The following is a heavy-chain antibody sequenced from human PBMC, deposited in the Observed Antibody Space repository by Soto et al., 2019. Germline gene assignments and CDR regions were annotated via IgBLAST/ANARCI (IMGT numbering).Heavy chain of an antibody. D-gene: IGHD2-15*01. J-gene: IGHJ5*02. Sequence: SETLSLTCTVSGGSISSGGYYWSWIRQHPGKGLEWIGYIYYSGSTYYNPSLKSRVTISVDTSKNQFSLKLSSVTAADTAVYYCARSLRGCSGGSCQMLGLGFDPWGQGTLVTVSS. CDR2: IYYSGST. CDR1: GGSISSGGYY. V-gene: IGHV4-31*03. CDR3: ARSLRGCSGGSCQMLGLGFDP.